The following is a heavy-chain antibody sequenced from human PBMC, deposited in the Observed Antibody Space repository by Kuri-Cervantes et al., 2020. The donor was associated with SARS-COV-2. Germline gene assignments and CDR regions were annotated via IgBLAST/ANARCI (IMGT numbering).Heavy chain of an antibody. CDR1: GYTFTSQY. CDR3: ATSSALFYDSSGYYRRVSWFDP. Sequence: ASVKVSCKASGYTFTSQYLHWVRQAPGQGLEWMGIINPSGGSTSYAQKFQGRVTMTEDTSSDTAYMELSSLRSEDTAVYYCATSSALFYDSSGYYRRVSWFDPWGQGTLVTVSS. J-gene: IGHJ5*02. V-gene: IGHV1-46*01. D-gene: IGHD3-22*01. CDR2: INPSGGST.